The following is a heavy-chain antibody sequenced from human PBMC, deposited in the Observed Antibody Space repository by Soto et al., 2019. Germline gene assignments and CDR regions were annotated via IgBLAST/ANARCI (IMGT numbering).Heavy chain of an antibody. D-gene: IGHD6-6*01. J-gene: IGHJ5*02. V-gene: IGHV1-24*01. Sequence: ASVKVSCKVSGYTLTELSMHWVRQAPGKELEWMGGFDPEDGETIYAQKFQGRVTMTEYTSTDRAYIELSSLRSEDTAVYYCGTTGRPSIAAYRWFEPWGQGTLVTVSS. CDR1: GYTLTELS. CDR2: FDPEDGET. CDR3: GTTGRPSIAAYRWFEP.